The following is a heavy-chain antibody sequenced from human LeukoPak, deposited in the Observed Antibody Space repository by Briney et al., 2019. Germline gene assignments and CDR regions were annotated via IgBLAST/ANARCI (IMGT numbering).Heavy chain of an antibody. J-gene: IGHJ4*02. CDR3: AKVRPPPGSGWYGGDDY. CDR1: GFTFRIYV. CDR2: IRSSGDDT. V-gene: IGHV3-23*01. D-gene: IGHD6-19*01. Sequence: GGSLRLSCTASGFTFRIYVMSWVRQAPGKGLEWVSSIRSSGDDTSSADSVKGRFTIFRDNSKSTLYLQMNSLRAEDTAIYYCAKVRPPPGSGWYGGDDYWGQGTLVTVSP.